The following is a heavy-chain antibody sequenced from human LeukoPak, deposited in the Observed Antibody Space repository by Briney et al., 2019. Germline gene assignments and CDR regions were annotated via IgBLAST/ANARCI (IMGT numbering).Heavy chain of an antibody. Sequence: PGGSLRLSCAASGFTFSSYAMSWVRQAPGKGLEWVSAISGSGGSTYYADSVKGRFTISRDNSKNTLYLQMDSLRADDTALYYCAKDEGHLGPSGSSVLDYWGQGTLVTVSS. CDR3: AKDEGHLGPSGSSVLDY. CDR1: GFTFSSYA. V-gene: IGHV3-23*01. CDR2: ISGSGGST. J-gene: IGHJ4*02. D-gene: IGHD1-26*01.